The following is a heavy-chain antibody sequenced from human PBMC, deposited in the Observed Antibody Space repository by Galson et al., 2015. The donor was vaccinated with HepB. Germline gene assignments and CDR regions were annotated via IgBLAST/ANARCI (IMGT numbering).Heavy chain of an antibody. CDR3: ARERDRSDSDDAFDI. CDR2: ISSSGSYS. CDR1: GFTLSAYD. Sequence: SLRLSCAASGFTLSAYDMHWIRQAPGKGLEWVSSISSSGSYSYYADSLQGRFGVSRDNAKNSLFLQMNSLRAEDTAVYYCARERDRSDSDDAFDIWSQGTRVAVSS. J-gene: IGHJ3*02. V-gene: IGHV3-21*01. D-gene: IGHD3-22*01.